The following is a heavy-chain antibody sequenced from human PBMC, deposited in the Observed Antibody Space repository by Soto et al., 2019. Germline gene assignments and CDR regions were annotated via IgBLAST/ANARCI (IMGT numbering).Heavy chain of an antibody. CDR2: ISGSGGST. CDR1: GFTFSSYA. D-gene: IGHD4-4*01. Sequence: GGSLRLSCAASGFTFSSYAMSWVRQAPGKGLEWVSAISGSGGSTYYADSVKGRFTISRDNSKNTLYLQMNSLRAEDTAVYYCAKPMGYSIYYYYMDVWGKGTKVTVSS. CDR3: AKPMGYSIYYYYMDV. J-gene: IGHJ6*03. V-gene: IGHV3-23*01.